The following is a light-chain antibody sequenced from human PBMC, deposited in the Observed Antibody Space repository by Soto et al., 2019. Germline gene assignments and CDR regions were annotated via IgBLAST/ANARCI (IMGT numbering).Light chain of an antibody. CDR1: QSVLYSSNNKNY. CDR2: WAS. V-gene: IGKV4-1*01. Sequence: DIVMTQSPDSLAVSLGERATINCKSSQSVLYSSNNKNYLAWYQQKPGQPPKLLIYWASTRESGVPDRCSGRGSATDFTLTISSLQAEDVAVYYCQQYYSTPWTFGQGTKVEIK. J-gene: IGKJ1*01. CDR3: QQYYSTPWT.